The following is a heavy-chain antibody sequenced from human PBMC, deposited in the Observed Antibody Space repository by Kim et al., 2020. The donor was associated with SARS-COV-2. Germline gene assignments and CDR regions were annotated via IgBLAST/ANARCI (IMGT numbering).Heavy chain of an antibody. V-gene: IGHV4-39*01. CDR2: IYYSGST. D-gene: IGHD6-6*01. CDR3: ARQKGQLVRGYYYYYGMDV. Sequence: SETLSLTCTVSGGSISSSSYYWGWIRQPPGKGLEWIGSIYYSGSTYYNPSLKSRVTISVDTSKNQFSLKLSSVTAADTAVYYCARQKGQLVRGYYYYYGMDVWGQGTTVTVSS. J-gene: IGHJ6*02. CDR1: GGSISSSSYY.